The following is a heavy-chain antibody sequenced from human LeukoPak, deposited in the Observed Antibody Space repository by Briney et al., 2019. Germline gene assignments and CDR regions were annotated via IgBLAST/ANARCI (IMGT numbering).Heavy chain of an antibody. CDR3: ARYSLYGSGSDAFDI. D-gene: IGHD3-10*01. V-gene: IGHV4-59*01. CDR1: GGSISSYY. Sequence: SETLSLTCTVSGGSISSYYWSWIRQPPGKGLEWIGYIHYSGSTNYNPSLKSRVTISVDTSKNQFSLKLSSVTAADTAVYYCARYSLYGSGSDAFDIWGQGTMVTVSS. J-gene: IGHJ3*02. CDR2: IHYSGST.